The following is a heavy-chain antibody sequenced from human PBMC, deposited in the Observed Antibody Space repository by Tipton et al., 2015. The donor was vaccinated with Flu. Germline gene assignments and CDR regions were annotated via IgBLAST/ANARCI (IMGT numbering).Heavy chain of an antibody. J-gene: IGHJ3*02. CDR3: ARSDFWSGSAKAFEI. CDR1: GGSISSHY. V-gene: IGHV4-4*07. D-gene: IGHD3-3*01. Sequence: GLVKPSETLSLTCTVSGGSISSHYWSWIRQPAGKGLEWIGRFYTSGTTNYNPSLKSRLTMSVDTSKNQFSLKLSSVTAADTAGYYGARSDFWSGSAKAFEIWGQGTMVTVSS. CDR2: FYTSGTT.